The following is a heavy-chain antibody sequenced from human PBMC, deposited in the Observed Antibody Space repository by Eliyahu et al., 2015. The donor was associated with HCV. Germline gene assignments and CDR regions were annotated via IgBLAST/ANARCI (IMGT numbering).Heavy chain of an antibody. J-gene: IGHJ5*02. D-gene: IGHD6-19*01. CDR1: GGSISSXX. CDR2: IHYSGST. V-gene: IGHV4-59*01. CDR3: ASGGGGIAVAGTGGWFDP. Sequence: QVQLQESGPGLVKPSETLSLTCXVXGGSISSXXWXWIRQPPGKGLXWIGFIHYSGSTNCNXSLKSRVTISVDTSKNQFSLKLSSVTAADTAVYYCASGGGGIAVAGTGGWFDPWGQGTLVTVSS.